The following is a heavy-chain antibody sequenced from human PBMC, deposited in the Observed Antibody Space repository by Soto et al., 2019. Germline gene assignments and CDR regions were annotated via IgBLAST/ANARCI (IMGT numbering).Heavy chain of an antibody. Sequence: QVQLVQSGAEVKKPGASVKVSCKASGYTFTGYYMHWVRQSPGQGLEWMGWNNPNSGGTNYAQKFQGWVTMTRDTSISTAYMELSRLRSDDTAVYYCARDQGIAAAGTPFDYCVQGTLVTVSS. CDR3: ARDQGIAAAGTPFDY. CDR1: GYTFTGYY. CDR2: NNPNSGGT. V-gene: IGHV1-2*04. J-gene: IGHJ4*02. D-gene: IGHD6-13*01.